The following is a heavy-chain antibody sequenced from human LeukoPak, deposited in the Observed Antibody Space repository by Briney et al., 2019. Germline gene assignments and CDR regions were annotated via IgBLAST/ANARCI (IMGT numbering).Heavy chain of an antibody. CDR2: ISSSSSYI. CDR1: GFTLSSYS. Sequence: GGSLRLSCAAYGFTLSSYSMNRVRQAPGRGLEWVSSISSSSSYIYYADSVRGRFRISRDDARDSLYLQMNSLRAEDTAVYYCVRLRRNRYNSGFYYYYNCWAQGTLVTVSS. CDR3: VRLRRNRYNSGFYYYYNC. J-gene: IGHJ4*02. V-gene: IGHV3-21*01. D-gene: IGHD3-22*01.